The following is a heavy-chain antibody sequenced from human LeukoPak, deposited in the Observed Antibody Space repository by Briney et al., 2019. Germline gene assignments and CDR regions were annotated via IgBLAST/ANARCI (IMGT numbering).Heavy chain of an antibody. V-gene: IGHV1-2*02. Sequence: ASVKVSCKASGYTFTGYYMHWVRQAPGQGLEWMGWINPNSGGTNYAQKFQGRVTMTRDTSISTAYMELSRLRSDDTAVYYCARALGIAAAANFDYWGQGTLVTVSS. CDR1: GYTFTGYY. J-gene: IGHJ4*02. CDR2: INPNSGGT. D-gene: IGHD6-13*01. CDR3: ARALGIAAAANFDY.